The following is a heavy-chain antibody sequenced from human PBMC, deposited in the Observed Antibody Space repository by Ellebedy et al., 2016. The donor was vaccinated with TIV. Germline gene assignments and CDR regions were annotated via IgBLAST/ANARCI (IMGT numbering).Heavy chain of an antibody. D-gene: IGHD3-10*01. CDR1: GFTFSSYC. Sequence: PGGSLRLSCAASGFTFSSYCMHWVRQAPGKGLDGVAVIWYDGSNKYYADSVKGRFTISRDNSKNTLYLQMNSLRAEATAVYHCARDRGSLDEYYFDNWGQGTLVTVSS. J-gene: IGHJ4*02. CDR2: IWYDGSNK. CDR3: ARDRGSLDEYYFDN. V-gene: IGHV3-33*08.